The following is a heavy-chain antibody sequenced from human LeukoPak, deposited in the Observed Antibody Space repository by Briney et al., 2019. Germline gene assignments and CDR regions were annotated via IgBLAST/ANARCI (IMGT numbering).Heavy chain of an antibody. D-gene: IGHD3-3*01. CDR3: VRTDRYSDFWFLDS. Sequence: ASVKVSCKASGGTFNRDAISWVRQAPGQGLEWMGRIVVSLGVANYGEKFVGRVTMTADKSTSTAYMELSSLRSDDTAVYFCVRTDRYSDFWFLDSWGQGTLVIVSP. V-gene: IGHV1-69*04. CDR2: IVVSLGVA. J-gene: IGHJ4*02. CDR1: GGTFNRDA.